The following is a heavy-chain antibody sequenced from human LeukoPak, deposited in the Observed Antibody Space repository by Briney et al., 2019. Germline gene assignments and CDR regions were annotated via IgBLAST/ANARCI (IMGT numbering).Heavy chain of an antibody. D-gene: IGHD7-27*01. CDR1: GFTFSSYA. J-gene: IGHJ3*02. CDR2: ISGSGGST. Sequence: PGGSLRLSCAASGFTFSSYAMSWVRQAPGKGLEWVSAISGSGGSTYYADSVKGRFTISRDNSKNTLYLQMNSLRAEDTAVYYCARDGDVDSTTGAFDIWGQGTMVTVSS. CDR3: ARDGDVDSTTGAFDI. V-gene: IGHV3-23*01.